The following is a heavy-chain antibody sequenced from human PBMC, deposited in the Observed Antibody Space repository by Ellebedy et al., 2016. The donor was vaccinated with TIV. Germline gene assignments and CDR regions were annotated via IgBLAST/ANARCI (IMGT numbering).Heavy chain of an antibody. CDR2: TYYRSKWYD. V-gene: IGHV6-1*01. CDR3: TRAGAGGAAGLFGS. CDR1: GDSVSSKSAI. Sequence: SCAISGDSVSSKSAIWHWIRQSPSRGLEWLGRTYYRSKWYDDYAVSVRSRATVKADTSKNQFSLRLNSVTPEDTAVYYCTRAGAGGAAGLFGSWGQGTLVTVSS. J-gene: IGHJ4*02. D-gene: IGHD6-13*01.